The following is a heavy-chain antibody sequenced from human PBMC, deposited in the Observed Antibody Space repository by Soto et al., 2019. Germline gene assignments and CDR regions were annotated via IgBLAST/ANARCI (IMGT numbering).Heavy chain of an antibody. CDR2: IYTSGST. CDR3: ARLSNDYGDYGGYFDD. V-gene: IGHV4-4*07. J-gene: IGHJ4*02. D-gene: IGHD4-17*01. CDR1: GGSISSYY. Sequence: RLPETLSLTGTCSGGSISSYYWSWIRQPAGKGLEWIGRIYTSGSTNYNPSLKSRVTMSVDTSKNQFSLKLSSVTAADTAVYYCARLSNDYGDYGGYFDDWGQGTLVTVSS.